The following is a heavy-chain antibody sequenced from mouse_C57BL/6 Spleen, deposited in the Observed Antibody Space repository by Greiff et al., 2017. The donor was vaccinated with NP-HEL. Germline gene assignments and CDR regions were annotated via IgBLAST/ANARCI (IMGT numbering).Heavy chain of an antibody. CDR3: ARSGDDYGY. J-gene: IGHJ2*01. V-gene: IGHV1-76*01. CDR2: IYPGSGNT. D-gene: IGHD2-4*01. Sequence: QVQLKQSGAELVRPGASVKLSCKASGYTFTDYYINWVKQRPGQGLEWIARIYPGSGNTYYNEKFKGKATLTAEKSSSTAYMQLSSLTSEDSAVYFCARSGDDYGYWGQGTTLTVSS. CDR1: GYTFTDYY.